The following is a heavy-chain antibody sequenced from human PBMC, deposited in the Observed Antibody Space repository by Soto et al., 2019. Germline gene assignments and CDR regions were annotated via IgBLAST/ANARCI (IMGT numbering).Heavy chain of an antibody. Sequence: PSETLSLTCAVSGYSISSGYYWGWIRQPPGKGLEWIGSIYHSGSTYYNPSLKSRVTISVDTSKNQFSLKLSSVTAADTAVYYCARVAVCSFFGEYGENCFDPWRQRTLVTVAS. CDR3: ARVAVCSFFGEYGENCFDP. CDR1: GYSISSGYY. V-gene: IGHV4-38-2*01. D-gene: IGHD3-3*01. CDR2: IYHSGST. J-gene: IGHJ5*02.